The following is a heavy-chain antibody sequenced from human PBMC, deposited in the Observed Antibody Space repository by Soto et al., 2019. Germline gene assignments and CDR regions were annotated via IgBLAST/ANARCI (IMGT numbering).Heavy chain of an antibody. V-gene: IGHV3-74*01. D-gene: IGHD6-19*01. Sequence: GGSLRLSCAASGFTFSSYWMHWVRQAPGKGLVWVSRINSDGSSTSYADSVKGRFTISRDNAKNTLYLKMNSLRAEDTAVYYCARERRQQWLTFGFDPWGQGTLVTVSS. CDR3: ARERRQQWLTFGFDP. CDR2: INSDGSST. CDR1: GFTFSSYW. J-gene: IGHJ5*02.